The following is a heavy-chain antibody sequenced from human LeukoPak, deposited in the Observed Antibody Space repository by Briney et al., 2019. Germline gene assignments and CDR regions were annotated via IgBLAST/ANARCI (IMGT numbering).Heavy chain of an antibody. Sequence: PGGSLRLSCAAPGFTVSSNYMSWVRQAPGKGLEWVSVIYSGGSTYYADSVKGRFTISRDNSKNTLYLQMNSLRAEDTAVYYCARDLIAAAGTAGYWGQGTLVTVSS. CDR1: GFTVSSNY. D-gene: IGHD6-13*01. CDR2: IYSGGST. V-gene: IGHV3-66*02. CDR3: ARDLIAAAGTAGY. J-gene: IGHJ4*02.